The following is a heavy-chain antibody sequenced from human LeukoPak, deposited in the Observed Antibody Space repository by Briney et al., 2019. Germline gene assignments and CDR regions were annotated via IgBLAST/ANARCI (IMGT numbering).Heavy chain of an antibody. Sequence: SETLSLTCTVSGGSISSYYWSCIRQPPGKGLEWIGYIYYSGSTNYNPSLKSRVTISVDTSKNQFSLKLSSVTAADTAVYYGARTYGSGGYYYYGMDVWGQGTTVTVSS. V-gene: IGHV4-59*01. CDR3: ARTYGSGGYYYYGMDV. CDR1: GGSISSYY. D-gene: IGHD3-10*01. CDR2: IYYSGST. J-gene: IGHJ6*02.